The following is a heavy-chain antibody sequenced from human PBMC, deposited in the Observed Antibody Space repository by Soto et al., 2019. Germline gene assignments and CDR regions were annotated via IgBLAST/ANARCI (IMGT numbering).Heavy chain of an antibody. Sequence: PGGSLRLSCAVSGFMFKNYALNWVRQAPGKGLEWVASITRDGYNKYYADSVKGRFTISRDNSKNTLSLQMTALRVEDSSVYYCTKSSGGSSSVGMDYWGPGTLVTVSS. V-gene: IGHV3-30*04. CDR2: ITRDGYNK. J-gene: IGHJ4*02. CDR1: GFMFKNYA. D-gene: IGHD6-6*01. CDR3: TKSSGGSSSVGMDY.